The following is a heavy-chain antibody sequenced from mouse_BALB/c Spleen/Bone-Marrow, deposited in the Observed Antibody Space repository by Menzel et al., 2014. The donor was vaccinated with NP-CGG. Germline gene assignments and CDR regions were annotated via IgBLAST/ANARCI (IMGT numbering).Heavy chain of an antibody. V-gene: IGHV5-9-3*01. CDR1: GFTFSSYA. D-gene: IGHD2-14*01. J-gene: IGHJ2*01. CDR2: ISSGGSYT. CDR3: ARRRSDLNYFDY. Sequence: EVQGVESGGGLVKPGGSLKLSCAASGFTFSSYAMSWVRQTPEKRLEWVASISSGGSYTCYQDSVKERFTISRDNAKNTLYLQMSSLRSEDTAMYYCARRRSDLNYFDYWGQGTTLTVSS.